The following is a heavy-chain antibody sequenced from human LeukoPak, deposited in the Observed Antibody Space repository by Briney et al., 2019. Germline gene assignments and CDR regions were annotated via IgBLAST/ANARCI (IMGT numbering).Heavy chain of an antibody. CDR3: ARFSSTVVTRYFDY. Sequence: PSETLSLTCTVSGGSISSGGYYWSWIRQHPGKGLEWIGYIYYSGSTYYNPSLKSRVTISVDTSKNQFSLKLSSVTAADTAVYYCARFSSTVVTRYFDYWGQGTLVTVSS. V-gene: IGHV4-31*03. D-gene: IGHD4-23*01. CDR1: GGSISSGGYY. J-gene: IGHJ4*02. CDR2: IYYSGST.